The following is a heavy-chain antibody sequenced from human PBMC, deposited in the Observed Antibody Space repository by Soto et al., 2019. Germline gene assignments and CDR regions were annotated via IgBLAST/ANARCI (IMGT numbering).Heavy chain of an antibody. J-gene: IGHJ4*02. CDR3: VRDHLWAFDY. CDR2: ISPAVNSV. D-gene: IGHD3-16*01. CDR1: GFTFSSYS. V-gene: IGHV3-48*02. Sequence: EVQLVESGGGLSQPGGSLRLSCVASGFTFSSYSINWSRQAPGKGPEWVSWISPAVNSVDYTDSVKGRFTISRDNAENSLYLEMNSLRDEDTAVYYCVRDHLWAFDYWGQGTLVTVSS.